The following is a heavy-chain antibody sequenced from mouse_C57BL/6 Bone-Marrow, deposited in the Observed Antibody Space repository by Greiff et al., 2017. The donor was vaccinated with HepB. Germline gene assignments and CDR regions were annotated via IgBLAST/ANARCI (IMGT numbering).Heavy chain of an antibody. Sequence: VQLQESGAELVRPGTSVKVSCKASGYAFTNYLIEWVKQRPGQGLEWIGVINPGSGGTNYNEKFKGKATLTADKSSSTAYMQLSSLTSEDSAVYFCARDYYGSSWNYWGQSTTLTVSS. CDR2: INPGSGGT. CDR1: GYAFTNYL. D-gene: IGHD1-1*01. CDR3: ARDYYGSSWNY. J-gene: IGHJ2*01. V-gene: IGHV1-54*01.